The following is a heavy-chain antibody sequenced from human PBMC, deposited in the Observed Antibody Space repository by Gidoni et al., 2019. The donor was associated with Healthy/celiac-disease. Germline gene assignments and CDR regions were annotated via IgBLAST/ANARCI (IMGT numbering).Heavy chain of an antibody. CDR1: GFTFRSCA. D-gene: IGHD2-15*01. CDR2: ISGSGGST. J-gene: IGHJ5*02. Sequence: EVQLLESGGGLVQPGGSLRLSGAASGFTFRSCAMSWVRQAPGKGLEWVSAISGSGGSTYYADSGKGRFTISRDNSKNTLYLQMNSLRAEDTAVYYCAKDLLKGGGHNWFDPWGQGTLVTVSS. CDR3: AKDLLKGGGHNWFDP. V-gene: IGHV3-23*01.